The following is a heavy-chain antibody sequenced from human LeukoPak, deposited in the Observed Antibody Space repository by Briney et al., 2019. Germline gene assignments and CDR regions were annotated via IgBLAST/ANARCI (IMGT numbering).Heavy chain of an antibody. J-gene: IGHJ4*02. Sequence: GGSLRLSCAASGFTFSSYAMSWVRQAPGKGLEWVSAISSSSSYIYYADSVKGRFTISRDNAKNSLYLQMNSLRAEDTAVYYCARDRRRRWEPIYYFDYWGQGTLVTVSS. D-gene: IGHD1-26*01. CDR1: GFTFSSYA. CDR2: ISSSSSYI. V-gene: IGHV3-21*04. CDR3: ARDRRRRWEPIYYFDY.